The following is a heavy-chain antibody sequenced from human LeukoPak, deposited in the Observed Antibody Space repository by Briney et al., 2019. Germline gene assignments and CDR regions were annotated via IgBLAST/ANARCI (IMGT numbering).Heavy chain of an antibody. D-gene: IGHD6-19*01. CDR3: ARAGSSGLLFDP. Sequence: PSETLSLTCAVSGCSISSGYYWGWIRQPPGKGLEWIGSIYHSGSTYYNPSLKSRVTISVDTSKNQFSLKLSSVTAADTAVYYCARAGSSGLLFDPWGQGTLVTVSS. CDR2: IYHSGST. V-gene: IGHV4-38-2*01. J-gene: IGHJ5*02. CDR1: GCSISSGYY.